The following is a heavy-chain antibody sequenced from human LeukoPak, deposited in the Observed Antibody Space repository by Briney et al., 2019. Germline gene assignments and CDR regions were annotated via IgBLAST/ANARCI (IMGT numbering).Heavy chain of an antibody. CDR1: GKTFTGYY. J-gene: IGHJ5*02. V-gene: IGHV1-2*06. CDR3: AREVGYSTSWYGRFDP. D-gene: IGHD6-13*01. CDR2: TNFNSGGK. Sequence: ASVKVSCKASGKTFTGYYIHWVRQAPGQGLEWVGRTNFNSGGKDYAQKFQGTVTMTRDTSTNTVYMEMTRLKSDDTAMFYCAREVGYSTSWYGRFDPWGQGTLVTVSS.